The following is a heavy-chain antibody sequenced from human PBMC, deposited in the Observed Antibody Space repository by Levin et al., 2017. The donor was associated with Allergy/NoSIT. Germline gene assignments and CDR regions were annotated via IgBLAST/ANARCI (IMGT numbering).Heavy chain of an antibody. CDR1: GFTFSSYS. CDR3: AREAGYDFWSGYSYYYYYMDV. D-gene: IGHD3-3*01. Sequence: GGSLRLSCAASGFTFSSYSMNWVRQAPGKGLEWVSSISSSSSYIYYADSVKGRFTISRDNAKNSLYLQMNSLRAEDTAVYYCAREAGYDFWSGYSYYYYYMDVWGKGTTVTVSS. V-gene: IGHV3-21*01. J-gene: IGHJ6*03. CDR2: ISSSSSYI.